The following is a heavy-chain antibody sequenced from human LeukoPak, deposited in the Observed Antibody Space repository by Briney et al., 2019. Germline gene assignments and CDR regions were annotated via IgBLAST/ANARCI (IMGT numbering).Heavy chain of an antibody. J-gene: IGHJ4*02. CDR2: ISYDGNNK. V-gene: IGHV3-30-3*01. D-gene: IGHD5-18*01. CDR1: GFTFSSYA. CDR3: TREPSEFNYGYVDY. Sequence: PGGSLRLSCVASGFTFSSYAMHWVRQAPGKGLEWVAFISYDGNNKYYADSVKGRFTISRDNSKNTLYLQINSLRAEDAALYYCTREPSEFNYGYVDYWGQGTLVTVSS.